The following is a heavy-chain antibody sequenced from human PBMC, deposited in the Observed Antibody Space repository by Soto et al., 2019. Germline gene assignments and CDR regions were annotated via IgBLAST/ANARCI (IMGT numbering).Heavy chain of an antibody. V-gene: IGHV3-30-3*01. CDR2: ISYDGSNK. CDR1: GFTFSSYA. CDR3: AAAARLNYYYGMDV. Sequence: GGSLRLSCAASGFTFSSYAMHWVRQAPGKGLEWVAVISYDGSNKYYADSVKGRFTISRDNSKNTLYLQVNSLRAEDTALYYCAAAARLNYYYGMDVWGQGTTVTVSS. D-gene: IGHD6-6*01. J-gene: IGHJ6*02.